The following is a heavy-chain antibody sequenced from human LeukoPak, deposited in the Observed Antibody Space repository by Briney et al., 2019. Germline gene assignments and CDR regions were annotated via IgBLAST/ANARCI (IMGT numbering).Heavy chain of an antibody. J-gene: IGHJ5*02. CDR2: INHSGST. V-gene: IGHV4-34*01. D-gene: IGHD1-26*01. CDR3: ASSGSHSWFDP. CDR1: GGSFSGYY. Sequence: SETLSLTCAVYGGSFSGYYWSWIRQPPGKGLEWIGEINHSGSTNYNPSLKSRVTISVDTSKNQFSLKLSSVTAADTAVYYCASSGSHSWFDPWGQGTLVTVSS.